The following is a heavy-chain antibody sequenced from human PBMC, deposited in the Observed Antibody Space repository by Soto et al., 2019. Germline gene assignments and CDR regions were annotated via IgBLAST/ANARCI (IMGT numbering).Heavy chain of an antibody. Sequence: QVQLVESGGGVVQPGRSLRLSCAASGFTFSSYAMHWVLQAPGKGLEWVAVISYDGSNKYYADSVKGRFTISRDNSKNTLYLQMNSLRAEDTAVYYCARAYEGDYFDCWGQGTLVTVSS. V-gene: IGHV3-30-3*01. D-gene: IGHD3-16*01. J-gene: IGHJ4*02. CDR2: ISYDGSNK. CDR3: ARAYEGDYFDC. CDR1: GFTFSSYA.